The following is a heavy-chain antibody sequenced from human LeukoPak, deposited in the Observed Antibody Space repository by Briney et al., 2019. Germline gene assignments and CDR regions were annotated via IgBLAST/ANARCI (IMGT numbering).Heavy chain of an antibody. CDR2: ISGGGGST. CDR3: AKGGKWDVTPFDY. CDR1: GFTFSSYA. Sequence: GGSLRLSCAASGFTFSSYAMSWVRQAPGKGLEWVSTISGGGGSTYYADSVKGRFTIFRDNSKNTLYLQVNSLRAEDTAVYYCAKGGKWDVTPFDYWGQGTLVTVSS. J-gene: IGHJ4*02. D-gene: IGHD1-26*01. V-gene: IGHV3-23*01.